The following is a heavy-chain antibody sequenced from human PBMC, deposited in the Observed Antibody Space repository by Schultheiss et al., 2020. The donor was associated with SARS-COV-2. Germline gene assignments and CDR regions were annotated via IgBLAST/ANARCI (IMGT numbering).Heavy chain of an antibody. J-gene: IGHJ3*02. CDR3: ARDPDDYGDYGWADAFDI. D-gene: IGHD4-17*01. CDR1: GFTFSNAW. V-gene: IGHV3-11*01. Sequence: GGSLRLSCAASGFTFSNAWMSWVRQAPGKGLEWISYISGIDSRIYYADSVKGRFTISRDNAKNSLYLQMNSLRAEDTAVYYCARDPDDYGDYGWADAFDIWGQGTMVTVSS. CDR2: ISGIDSRI.